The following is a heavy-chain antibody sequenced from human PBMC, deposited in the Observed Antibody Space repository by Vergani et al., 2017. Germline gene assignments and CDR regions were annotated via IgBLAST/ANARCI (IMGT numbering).Heavy chain of an antibody. V-gene: IGHV4-39*01. CDR2: IYNSGNG. D-gene: IGHD3-16*01. CDR3: ASGKYYSDSTSHFRGRYFDV. J-gene: IGHJ2*01. Sequence: QMQLQESGPGLVKASETLSLTCTVSGDSINSRSYYWGWIRQPPGKGLEWIGRIYNSGNGDSSSSLKSRVTLSADTSKNQFSLMLTSGTAADTAVYYCASGKYYSDSTSHFRGRYFDVWGRGTLVTVPS. CDR1: GDSINSRSYY.